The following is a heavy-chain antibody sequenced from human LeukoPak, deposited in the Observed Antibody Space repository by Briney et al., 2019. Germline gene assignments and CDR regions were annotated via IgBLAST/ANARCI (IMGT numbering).Heavy chain of an antibody. CDR3: ARVRIAAREFDY. CDR1: GGSISSSSYY. CDR2: IYYSGGT. D-gene: IGHD6-6*01. J-gene: IGHJ4*02. Sequence: SETLSLTCTVSGGSISSSSYYWGWIRQPPGKGLEWIGSIYYSGGTYYNPSLKSRVTISVDTSKNQFSLKLSSVTAADTAVYYCARVRIAAREFDYWGQGTLVTVSS. V-gene: IGHV4-39*07.